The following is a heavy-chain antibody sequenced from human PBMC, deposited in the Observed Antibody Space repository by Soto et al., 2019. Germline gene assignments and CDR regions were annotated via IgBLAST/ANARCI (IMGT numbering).Heavy chain of an antibody. J-gene: IGHJ4*02. CDR3: ARDSGYDTTGYSPFDN. CDR2: INPNNGGT. V-gene: IGHV1-2*02. D-gene: IGHD3-22*01. CDR1: GYTFTDYS. Sequence: QVQLVQSGAEVMRPGASVKVSCKTSGYTFTDYSIHWVRQAPGQGLEWMGWINPNNGGTNYAQKFQGRVTMTGGTSISTAYMELNSLTSDDTAVYFCARDSGYDTTGYSPFDNWGQGTQVTVSS.